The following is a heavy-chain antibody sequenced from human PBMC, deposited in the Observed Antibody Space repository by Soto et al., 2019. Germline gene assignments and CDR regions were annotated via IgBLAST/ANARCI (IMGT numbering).Heavy chain of an antibody. CDR1: GFTFSSYA. V-gene: IGHV3-64*01. J-gene: IGHJ4*02. D-gene: IGHD2-15*01. CDR2: ISSNGGST. Sequence: PGGSLRLSCAASGFTFSSYAMHWVRQAPGKGLEYVSAISSNGGSTYYANSVKGRFTISRDNSKNTLYLQMGSLRAEDMAVYYCARPYCSGGSCYDYWGQGTLVTVSS. CDR3: ARPYCSGGSCYDY.